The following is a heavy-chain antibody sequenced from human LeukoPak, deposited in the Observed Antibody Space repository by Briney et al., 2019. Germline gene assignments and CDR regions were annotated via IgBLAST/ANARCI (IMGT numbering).Heavy chain of an antibody. Sequence: GGSLRLSCAASGFTFSSYAISWVRQAPGKGLEWVSAISGSGGSTYYADSVKGRFTISRDNSKNTLYLQMNSLRAEDTAVYYCAKAPVFYDFWSGYYSLDYWGQGTLVTVSS. CDR3: AKAPVFYDFWSGYYSLDY. J-gene: IGHJ4*02. CDR2: ISGSGGST. D-gene: IGHD3-3*01. CDR1: GFTFSSYA. V-gene: IGHV3-23*01.